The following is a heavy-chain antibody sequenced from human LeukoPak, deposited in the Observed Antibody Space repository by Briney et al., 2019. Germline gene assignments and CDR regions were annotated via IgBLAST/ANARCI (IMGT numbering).Heavy chain of an antibody. CDR3: AKDRTAWQFDY. J-gene: IGHJ4*02. V-gene: IGHV3-23*01. CDR1: GFTFSSSA. CDR2: ITGSGANT. D-gene: IGHD2-21*02. Sequence: GGSLRLSCEASGFTFSSSAMTWVRQAPGKGLEWVSAITGSGANTNCADSVKGRFTISRDNSKNTLYLQMNSLRAEDTAVYYCAKDRTAWQFDYWGQGTLVTVSS.